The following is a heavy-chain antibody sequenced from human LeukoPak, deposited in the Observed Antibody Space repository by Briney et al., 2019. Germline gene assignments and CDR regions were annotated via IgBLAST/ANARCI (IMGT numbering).Heavy chain of an antibody. J-gene: IGHJ4*02. V-gene: IGHV1-2*02. CDR1: GYSFTAYH. CDR3: ARIGTMIFGDY. CDR2: INPSSGDT. Sequence: ASVKVSFKPAGYSFTAYHLHWVRQAPGKGLEWMGWINPSSGDTRYAQTFQGRVTMTRDTSISTAYMEIDSLTSDDTAVYFCARIGTMIFGDYWGQGTLVIVSS. D-gene: IGHD3/OR15-3a*01.